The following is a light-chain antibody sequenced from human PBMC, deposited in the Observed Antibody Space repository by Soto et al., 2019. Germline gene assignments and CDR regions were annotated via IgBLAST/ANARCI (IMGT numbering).Light chain of an antibody. CDR1: SSDVGGYNY. CDR2: EVT. J-gene: IGLJ3*02. CDR3: ISYAGSALV. Sequence: QSALTQPPSASGSPGQSVTISCTGTSSDVGGYNYVSWYQQHPGKAPKLMIYEVTKRPSGVPDRSSVSQSGNTASLTVSGLQAEDEADYHCISYAGSALVIGGGTKLT. V-gene: IGLV2-8*01.